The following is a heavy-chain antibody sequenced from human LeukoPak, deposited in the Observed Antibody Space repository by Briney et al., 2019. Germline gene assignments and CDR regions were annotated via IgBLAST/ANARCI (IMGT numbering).Heavy chain of an antibody. V-gene: IGHV3-74*01. CDR1: GFTFSNYW. D-gene: IGHD3-16*01. CDR3: ARDLRGPRDY. CDR2: ITSDGSTT. Sequence: GGSLRLSCAASGFTFSNYWMQWVRQAPGKGLVWLSHITSDGSTTTYADSVKGRFTTSRDNAKNTLYLQMNSLRAEDTAVYYCARDLRGPRDYWGQGTLVTVSS. J-gene: IGHJ4*02.